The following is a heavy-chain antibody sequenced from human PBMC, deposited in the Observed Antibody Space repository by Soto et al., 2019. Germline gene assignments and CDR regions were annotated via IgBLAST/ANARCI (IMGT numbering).Heavy chain of an antibody. CDR2: IIPIFGTA. J-gene: IGHJ5*02. CDR1: GGTFSSYA. CDR3: ERTPHYDSSGYYYDYWFDP. V-gene: IGHV1-69*06. D-gene: IGHD3-22*01. Sequence: QVQLVQSGAEVKKPGSSVKVSCKASGGTFSSYAISWVRQAPGQGLEWMGGIIPIFGTANYAQKFQGRVTITADKSTSTAYMELSSLRSEDTDVYYCERTPHYDSSGYYYDYWFDPWGQGTLVTVSS.